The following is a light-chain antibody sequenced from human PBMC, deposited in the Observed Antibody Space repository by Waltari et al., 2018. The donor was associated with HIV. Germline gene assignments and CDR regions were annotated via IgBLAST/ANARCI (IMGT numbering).Light chain of an antibody. CDR1: SSDVGGYNY. CDR3: SSYTSSSTRVV. J-gene: IGLJ2*01. V-gene: IGLV2-14*01. Sequence: QSALTPPASVSGSPGQSITIPCTGTSSDVGGYNYVSWYQQHPGKAPKLMIYEVSNRPSGVSNRFSGSKSGNTASLTISGLQAEDEADYYCSSYTSSSTRVVFGGGTKLTVL. CDR2: EVS.